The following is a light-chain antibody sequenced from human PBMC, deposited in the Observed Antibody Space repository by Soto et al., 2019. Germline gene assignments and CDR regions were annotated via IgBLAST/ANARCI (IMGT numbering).Light chain of an antibody. Sequence: VMXQXXAXXXXSPXERATLSXXASQRISSNLAWYQQKLGQAPRLLIYRASTRATGIPARFSGSGSGTDFTLTISRLEPEDFAVYYCQQYGSSPLTFGQGTKVDI. J-gene: IGKJ1*01. CDR3: QQYGSSPLT. V-gene: IGKV3-20*01. CDR1: QRISSN. CDR2: RAS.